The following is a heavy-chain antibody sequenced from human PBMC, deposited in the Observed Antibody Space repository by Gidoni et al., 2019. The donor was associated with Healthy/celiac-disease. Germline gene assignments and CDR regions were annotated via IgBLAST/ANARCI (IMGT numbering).Heavy chain of an antibody. CDR3: ARDYDFWSGYSLYYYYGMDV. CDR1: GYTFTGYY. CDR2: INPNSGGT. Sequence: QVQLVQSGAEVKKPGASVKVSCKASGYTFTGYYMHWVRQAPGQGLEWMGWINPNSGGTNYAQKFQGRVTMTRDTSISTAYMELSRLRSDDTAVYYCARDYDFWSGYSLYYYYGMDVWGQGTTVTVSS. J-gene: IGHJ6*02. D-gene: IGHD3-3*01. V-gene: IGHV1-2*02.